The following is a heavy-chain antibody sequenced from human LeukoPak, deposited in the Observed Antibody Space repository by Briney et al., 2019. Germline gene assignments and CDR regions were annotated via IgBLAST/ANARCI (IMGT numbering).Heavy chain of an antibody. CDR2: INPGDGTT. CDR3: SKVGQLVFDY. CDR1: GYTFTNDY. Sequence: GASVKVSCKTSGYTFTNDYMHWVRQAPGQGLEWMGVINPGDGTTKYAQKFQGRVTMTRDTSTSTLYMELSSLRSEDTAMYYCSKVGQLVFDYWGQGTLVTVFS. D-gene: IGHD6-6*01. J-gene: IGHJ4*02. V-gene: IGHV1-46*03.